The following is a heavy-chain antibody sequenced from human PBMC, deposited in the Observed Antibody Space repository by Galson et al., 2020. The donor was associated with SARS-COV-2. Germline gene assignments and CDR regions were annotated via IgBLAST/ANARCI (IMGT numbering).Heavy chain of an antibody. J-gene: IGHJ6*02. CDR1: GFTFSDYY. CDR3: ARDLMATTTGDYYYYGMDV. V-gene: IGHV3-11*01. Sequence: GGSLRLSCAASGFTFSDYYMSWIRQAPGKGLEWVSYISSSGSTIYYADSVKGRFTISRDNAKNSLYLQMNSLRAEDTAVYYCARDLMATTTGDYYYYGMDVWGQGTTVTVSS. CDR2: ISSSGSTI. D-gene: IGHD5-12*01.